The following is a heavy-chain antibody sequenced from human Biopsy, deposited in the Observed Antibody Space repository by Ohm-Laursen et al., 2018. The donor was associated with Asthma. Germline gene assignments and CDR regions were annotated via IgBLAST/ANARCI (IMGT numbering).Heavy chain of an antibody. CDR3: AKERYYDFWSGYPI. CDR2: MSFDGRQT. CDR1: GFSFNSYG. Sequence: LRLSCPAYGFSFNSYGMHWVRQAPGKGLDWVAVMSFDGRQTYYADSVKGRFTISRDNSKNTLYLQMNSLRAEDTAVYYCAKERYYDFWSGYPIWGQGTMVTVSS. J-gene: IGHJ3*02. D-gene: IGHD3-3*01. V-gene: IGHV3-30*18.